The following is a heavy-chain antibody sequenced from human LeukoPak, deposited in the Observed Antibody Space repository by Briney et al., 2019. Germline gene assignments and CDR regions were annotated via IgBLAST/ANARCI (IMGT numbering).Heavy chain of an antibody. V-gene: IGHV3-23*01. CDR2: ISGSGGST. D-gene: IGHD3-9*01. CDR3: AKTTGDILTGYQFDY. CDR1: GFTFSSYA. J-gene: IGHJ4*02. Sequence: PGGSLRLSCAASGFTFSSYAMSWVRQAPGKGLEWVSAISGSGGSTYYADSVKGRFTISRDNSKNTLYLQMNSLRAEDTAVYYCAKTTGDILTGYQFDYWGQGTLVTVSS.